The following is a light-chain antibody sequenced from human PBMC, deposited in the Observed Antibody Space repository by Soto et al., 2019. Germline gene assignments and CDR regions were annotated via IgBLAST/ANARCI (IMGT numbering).Light chain of an antibody. CDR1: SSDVGGYNF. J-gene: IGLJ1*01. CDR2: DVN. V-gene: IGLV2-14*03. Sequence: QSALTQPASVSGSPGQSITITCTVTSSDVGGYNFVSWYQQHPGKVPKLMIFDVNRRPSGVSDRFSGSKSGNTASLTISGLQAEDEGDYYCCSYTSSSTHVFGSGTKLTVL. CDR3: CSYTSSSTHV.